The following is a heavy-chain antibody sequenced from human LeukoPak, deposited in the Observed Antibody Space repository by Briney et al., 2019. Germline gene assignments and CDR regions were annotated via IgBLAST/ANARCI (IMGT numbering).Heavy chain of an antibody. Sequence: GGALRLSCASSGFTLSSNYMSGVRHAPAKGLEGVSVSYNTGATYYAVSVKGRFTISRENSKNTVDLQMNSLRTEDTAVYYCVGSFWGYQVDYWGQGALVTVSS. D-gene: IGHD3-16*01. CDR1: GFTLSSNY. CDR2: SYNTGAT. CDR3: VGSFWGYQVDY. J-gene: IGHJ4*02. V-gene: IGHV3-66*02.